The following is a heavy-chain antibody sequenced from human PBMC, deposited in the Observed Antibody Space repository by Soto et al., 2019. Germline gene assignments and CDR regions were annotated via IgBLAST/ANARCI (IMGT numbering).Heavy chain of an antibody. J-gene: IGHJ4*02. CDR2: IIPIFGTA. CDR1: GGTFSSYA. CDR3: ARDPDLSIYSSVRYFDS. D-gene: IGHD6-19*01. V-gene: IGHV1-69*05. Sequence: GASVKVSCKASGGTFSSYAISWVRQAPGQGLEWMGGIIPIFGTANYAQKFQGRFTISRDSAKNSLILQMNTLRVDDTAMYYCARDPDLSIYSSVRYFDSWGKGTLVTVSS.